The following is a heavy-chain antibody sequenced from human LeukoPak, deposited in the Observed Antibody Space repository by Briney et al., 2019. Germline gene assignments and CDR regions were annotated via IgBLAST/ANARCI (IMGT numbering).Heavy chain of an antibody. CDR2: INPNSGGT. Sequence: ASVKVSCKASGYTFTGYYMHWVRQAPGQGLEWMGWINPNSGGTNYAQKFQGRVTMTRDTSISTAYMELSRLRSDDTAVYYCARGLFSEHSGSYPVGYWGQGTLVTVSS. D-gene: IGHD1-26*01. J-gene: IGHJ4*02. V-gene: IGHV1-2*02. CDR1: GYTFTGYY. CDR3: ARGLFSEHSGSYPVGY.